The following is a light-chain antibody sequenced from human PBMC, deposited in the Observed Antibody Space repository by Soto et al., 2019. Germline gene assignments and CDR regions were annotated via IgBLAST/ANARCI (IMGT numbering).Light chain of an antibody. CDR2: YVS. CDR1: QSINNL. CDR3: QQYDSYSLT. J-gene: IGKJ4*01. V-gene: IGKV1-5*01. Sequence: DVQMTQSPSTLSASVGDRVTITCRASQSINNLLAWYQQKPGKAPKFLIYYVSTLESWVPSRFSGSGSGTEFPLIISSLQPEDFATYYCQQYDSYSLTFGGGTRVEIK.